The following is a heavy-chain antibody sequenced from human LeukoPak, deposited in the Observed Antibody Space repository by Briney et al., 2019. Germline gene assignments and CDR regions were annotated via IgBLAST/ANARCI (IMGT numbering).Heavy chain of an antibody. Sequence: PGGSLRLSCAASGFTFSSYSMNWVRQAPGKGLEWVSSISSSSSYIYYADSVKGRFTISRDNAKNSLYLQMSSLRAEDTAVYYCASLDTMVSYNWFDPWGQGTLVTVSS. CDR2: ISSSSSYI. J-gene: IGHJ5*02. D-gene: IGHD3-10*01. CDR3: ASLDTMVSYNWFDP. CDR1: GFTFSSYS. V-gene: IGHV3-21*01.